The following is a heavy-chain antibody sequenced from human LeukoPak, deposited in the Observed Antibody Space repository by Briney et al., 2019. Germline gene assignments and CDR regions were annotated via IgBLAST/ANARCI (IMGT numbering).Heavy chain of an antibody. D-gene: IGHD4-17*01. J-gene: IGHJ4*02. CDR3: ARDRAPTTRGIDY. Sequence: ASVKVSCKASGYTFTNYAMNWVRQAPGQGLEWMGWISAYNGNTNYAQKLQGRVTMTTDTSTSTAYMELRSLRSDDTAVYYCARDRAPTTRGIDYWGQGTLVTVSS. CDR2: ISAYNGNT. CDR1: GYTFTNYA. V-gene: IGHV1-18*01.